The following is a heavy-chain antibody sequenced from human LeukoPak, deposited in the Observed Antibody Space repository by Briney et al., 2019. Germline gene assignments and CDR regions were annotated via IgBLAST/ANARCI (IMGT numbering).Heavy chain of an antibody. CDR3: ARKGNAFAI. Sequence: GGSLRLSCAASGFTFSSFWMHWVRQAPGKGLVWVSRINTDGSSTDYADSVKGRFTISRDNAKNTLYLQMNSLRAEDTAVYYCARKGNAFAIWGQGTMVTVSS. CDR1: GFTFSSFW. D-gene: IGHD3-10*01. CDR2: INTDGSST. J-gene: IGHJ3*02. V-gene: IGHV3-74*01.